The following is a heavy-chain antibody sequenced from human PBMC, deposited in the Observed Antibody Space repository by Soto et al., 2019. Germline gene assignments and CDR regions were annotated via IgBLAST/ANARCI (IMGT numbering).Heavy chain of an antibody. D-gene: IGHD2-2*01. V-gene: IGHV3-9*01. Sequence: PGGSLRLSCAASGFTFDDYAMHWARQAPGKGLEWVSGISWNSGSIGYADSVKGRFTISRDNAKNSLYLQMNSLRAEDTALYYCAKDSCSSTSCLYYYYGMDVWGQGTTVTVSS. J-gene: IGHJ6*02. CDR2: ISWNSGSI. CDR3: AKDSCSSTSCLYYYYGMDV. CDR1: GFTFDDYA.